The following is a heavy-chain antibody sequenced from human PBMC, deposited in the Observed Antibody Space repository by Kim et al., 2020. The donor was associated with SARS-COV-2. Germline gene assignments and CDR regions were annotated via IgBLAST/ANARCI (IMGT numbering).Heavy chain of an antibody. Sequence: SETLSLTCTVSGGSISSGGYYWSWIRQHPGKGLEWFGSIYYSGSTYYNPSLKSRVTISVDTPKNQFSLKLSSVTTANTAVYYCARGGRPPKRPTIFVVAIKPHYCMDVWGQGTTLTVSS. CDR1: GGSISSGGYY. CDR2: IYYSGST. CDR3: ARGGRPPKRPTIFVVAIKPHYCMDV. V-gene: IGHV4-31*03. D-gene: IGHD3-3*01. J-gene: IGHJ6*02.